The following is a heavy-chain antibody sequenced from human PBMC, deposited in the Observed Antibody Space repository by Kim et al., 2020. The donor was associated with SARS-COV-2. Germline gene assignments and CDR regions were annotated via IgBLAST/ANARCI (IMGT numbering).Heavy chain of an antibody. CDR1: GGTFSSYA. D-gene: IGHD2-15*01. Sequence: SVKVSCKASGGTFSSYAISWVRQAPGQGLEWMGRIIPILGIANYAQKFQGRVTITADKSTSTAYMELSSLRSEDTAVYYCARGGYCSGGSCYLGYWGQGTLVTVSS. CDR3: ARGGYCSGGSCYLGY. J-gene: IGHJ4*02. CDR2: IIPILGIA. V-gene: IGHV1-69*04.